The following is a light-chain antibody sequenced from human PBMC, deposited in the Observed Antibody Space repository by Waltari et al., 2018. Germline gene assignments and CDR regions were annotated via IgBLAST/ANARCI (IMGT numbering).Light chain of an antibody. CDR1: SSDVGTYNL. V-gene: IGLV2-23*01. Sequence: QSPLTQPAPVSGPPGQSINLSCTGTSSDVGTYNLVSWYQQHPGKAPKLMIYEDYKRPSGVSNRFSGSKSGNTASLTISGLQAEDEADYYCCSYVSGDTWVFGGGTELAVL. CDR2: EDY. CDR3: CSYVSGDTWV. J-gene: IGLJ3*02.